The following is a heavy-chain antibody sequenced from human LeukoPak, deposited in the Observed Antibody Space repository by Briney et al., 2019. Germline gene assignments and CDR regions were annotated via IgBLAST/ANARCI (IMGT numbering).Heavy chain of an antibody. CDR1: GGTFRLYG. CDR2: IIPILGSA. CDR3: VRGVEGWGDYFRYFQH. J-gene: IGHJ1*01. V-gene: IGHV1-69*01. D-gene: IGHD2/OR15-2a*01. Sequence: SVKVSSMASGGTFRLYGFSWVRQAPRQGLEWMGGIIPILGSANYAQKLQGRVSLTADEFTSTAYMELSSLRSGGTAVYFRVRGVEGWGDYFRYFQHWGQGTLVTVSS.